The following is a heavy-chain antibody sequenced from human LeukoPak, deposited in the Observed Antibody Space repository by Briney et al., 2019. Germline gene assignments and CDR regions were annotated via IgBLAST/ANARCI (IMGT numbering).Heavy chain of an antibody. CDR2: INPNSGGT. CDR1: GYTFTSYA. V-gene: IGHV1-2*02. CDR3: ARDKVPAAIPNYYYYMDV. Sequence: ASVKVSCKASGYTFTSYAMHWVRQAPGQGLEWMGWINPNSGGTNYAQKFQGRVTMTRDTSISTAYMELSRLRSDDTAVYYCARDKVPAAIPNYYYYMDVWGKGTTVTVSS. J-gene: IGHJ6*03. D-gene: IGHD2-2*02.